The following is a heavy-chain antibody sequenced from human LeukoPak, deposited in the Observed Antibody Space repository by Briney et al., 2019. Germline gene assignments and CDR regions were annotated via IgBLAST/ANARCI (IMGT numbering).Heavy chain of an antibody. CDR3: ARDRAVGGWFDP. CDR1: GGTFSSYA. CDR2: IIPISGTA. J-gene: IGHJ5*02. D-gene: IGHD6-19*01. V-gene: IGHV1-69*06. Sequence: ASVKVSCKASGGTFSSYAISWVRQAPGQGLEWMGGIIPISGTANYAQKFQGRVTITADKSTSTAYMELSSLRSEDTAVYYCARDRAVGGWFDPWGQGTLVTVSS.